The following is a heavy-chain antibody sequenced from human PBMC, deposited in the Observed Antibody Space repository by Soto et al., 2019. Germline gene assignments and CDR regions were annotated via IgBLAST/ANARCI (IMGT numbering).Heavy chain of an antibody. J-gene: IGHJ6*02. CDR3: VKDWSGDKCPCMDV. Sequence: EAQLSESGGDSVQPGGSLRLSCGASGFTFSTHVMSWVRRFPGKGLQWASAISGSGDRTYYADSVKGRFTISRDNSRNMLYLQMNSLSAEDTAIYYCVKDWSGDKCPCMDVWGPGTTVTVSS. V-gene: IGHV3-23*01. CDR1: GFTFSTHV. CDR2: ISGSGDRT. D-gene: IGHD3-3*01.